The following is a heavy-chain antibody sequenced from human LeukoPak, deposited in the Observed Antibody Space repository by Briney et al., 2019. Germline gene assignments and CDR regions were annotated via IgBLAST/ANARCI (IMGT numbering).Heavy chain of an antibody. D-gene: IGHD3-22*01. V-gene: IGHV3-30-3*01. Sequence: PGESLRLSCVASGFTFSSYAMHWVRQAPGKGLEWVAVISYDGSNKYYADSVKGRFTISRDNSKNTLYLQMNSLRAEDTAVYYCARGPYYYDSSGLIDYWGQGTLVTVSS. CDR3: ARGPYYYDSSGLIDY. CDR1: GFTFSSYA. CDR2: ISYDGSNK. J-gene: IGHJ4*02.